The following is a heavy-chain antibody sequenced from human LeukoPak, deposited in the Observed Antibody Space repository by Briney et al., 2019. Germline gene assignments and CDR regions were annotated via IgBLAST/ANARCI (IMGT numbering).Heavy chain of an antibody. V-gene: IGHV1-8*01. CDR3: ATGWDLSRGAFDI. CDR2: MNPNSGNT. J-gene: IGHJ3*02. Sequence: ASVKVSCKASGYTFTSYDINWVRQATGQGLEWMGWMNPNSGNTGYAQKFQGRVTMTRNTTISTAYMELSSLRSEDTAVYYCATGWDLSRGAFDIWGQGTMVTVSS. CDR1: GYTFTSYD. D-gene: IGHD3-16*02.